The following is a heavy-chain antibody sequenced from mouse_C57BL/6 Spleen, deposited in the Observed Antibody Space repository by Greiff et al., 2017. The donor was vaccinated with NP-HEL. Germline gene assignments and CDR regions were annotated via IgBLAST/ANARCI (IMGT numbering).Heavy chain of an antibody. J-gene: IGHJ3*01. V-gene: IGHV5-4*01. D-gene: IGHD1-1*01. Sequence: EVKVVESGGGLVKPGGSLKLSCAASGFTFSSYAMSWVRQTPEKRLEWVATISDGGSYTYYPDNVKGRFTISRDNAKNNLYLQMSHLKSEDTAMYYCAREGGSSPWFAYWGQGTLVTVSA. CDR1: GFTFSSYA. CDR2: ISDGGSYT. CDR3: AREGGSSPWFAY.